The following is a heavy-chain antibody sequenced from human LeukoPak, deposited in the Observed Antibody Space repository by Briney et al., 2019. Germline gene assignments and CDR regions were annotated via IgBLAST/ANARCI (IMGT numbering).Heavy chain of an antibody. V-gene: IGHV4-34*01. Sequence: PSETLSLTCAVYGGSFSGYYWSWIRQPPGKGLEWIGEINHSGSTNYNPSLKSRVTVSVDTSKNQFSLKLTSVTAADTAVYYCARLHGRPSVAPLRRKDEYYFDYWGQGTLVTVSS. J-gene: IGHJ4*02. D-gene: IGHD5/OR15-5a*01. CDR2: INHSGST. CDR1: GGSFSGYY. CDR3: ARLHGRPSVAPLRRKDEYYFDY.